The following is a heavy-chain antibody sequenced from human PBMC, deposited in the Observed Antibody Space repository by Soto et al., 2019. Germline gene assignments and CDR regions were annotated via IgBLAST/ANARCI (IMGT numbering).Heavy chain of an antibody. CDR2: IYHSGSA. V-gene: IGHV4-31*03. CDR1: GGSISRGDYY. J-gene: IGHJ5*02. Sequence: QVQLQESGPGLVKPSQTLSLTCTVSGGSISRGDYYWTWIRQQPGKGMEWIGYIYHSGSAYYNTSLKSRRTRSVDTSKNQFSRKLTSVTAADTAVYYCARDEIWGYVWIDPWSPGTLVTVSS. CDR3: ARDEIWGYVWIDP. D-gene: IGHD7-27*01.